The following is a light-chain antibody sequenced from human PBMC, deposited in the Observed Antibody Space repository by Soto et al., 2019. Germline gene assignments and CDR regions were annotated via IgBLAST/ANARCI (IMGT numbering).Light chain of an antibody. CDR3: LQYRSYWT. CDR1: QSISRQ. J-gene: IGKJ1*01. V-gene: IGKV1-5*03. Sequence: DIQMTQSPSTLSASVGDRVSITCRASQSISRQLAWYQQKPGKAPNLLIYQASNLKTGVPSRFTGSGSGTEFTLTISSLQPDDLATYYCLQYRSYWTFGQGTKVEVK. CDR2: QAS.